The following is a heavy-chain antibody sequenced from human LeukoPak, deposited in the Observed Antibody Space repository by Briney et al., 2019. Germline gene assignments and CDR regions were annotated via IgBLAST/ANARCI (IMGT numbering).Heavy chain of an antibody. CDR1: GFTVSSNY. Sequence: GGSLRLSCAASGFTVSSNYMSWVRQAPGKGLEWVSVIYSGGSTYYADSVKGRFTISRDNSKNTLYLQMNSLRAEDTAVYYCARDTSSYGSGRGGFDYWGQGTLVTVSS. CDR3: ARDTSSYGSGRGGFDY. D-gene: IGHD3-10*01. J-gene: IGHJ4*02. CDR2: IYSGGST. V-gene: IGHV3-66*01.